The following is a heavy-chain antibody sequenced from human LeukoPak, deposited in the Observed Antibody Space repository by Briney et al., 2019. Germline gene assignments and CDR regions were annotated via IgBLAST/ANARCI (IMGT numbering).Heavy chain of an antibody. Sequence: SGTLSLTCTVSGGSISSYYWSWIRQPAGKGLEWIGRIYPSGSTNYHPSLKSRVTMSVDKSKNQFSLKLSSVTAADTAVFYCASGLSPYYFDYWGQGTLVTVSS. J-gene: IGHJ4*02. CDR2: IYPSGST. CDR1: GGSISSYY. V-gene: IGHV4-4*07. CDR3: ASGLSPYYFDY.